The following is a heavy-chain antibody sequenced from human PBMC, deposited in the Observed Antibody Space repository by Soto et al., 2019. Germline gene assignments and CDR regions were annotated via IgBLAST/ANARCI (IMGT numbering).Heavy chain of an antibody. CDR1: GFTFSSYA. Sequence: QPGGSLRLSCAASGFTFSSYAMHWVRQAPGKGLEWVAVISYDGSNKYYADSVKGRFTISRDNSKNTLYLQMNSLRAEDTAVYYGAAAAPLYNWFDPWGQGTLVTVSS. J-gene: IGHJ5*02. D-gene: IGHD6-13*01. V-gene: IGHV3-30-3*01. CDR2: ISYDGSNK. CDR3: AAAAPLYNWFDP.